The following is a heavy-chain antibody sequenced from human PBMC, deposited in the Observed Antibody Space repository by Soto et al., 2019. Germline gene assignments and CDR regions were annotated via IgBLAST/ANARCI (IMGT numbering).Heavy chain of an antibody. V-gene: IGHV3-23*01. J-gene: IGHJ3*02. CDR1: GFTVNNTA. CDR2: FSGRSTST. Sequence: EMHLLESGGGLVQPGGSLRLSCVASGFTVNNTAMTWVRQTPGGGLEWVSAFSGRSTSTHYAGSVKGRFTISKDNAKNTLYLQMNSLRAEDTAVYYCAKGIDCGADCHSYDTFDIWGQGTVVTVSS. D-gene: IGHD2-21*02. CDR3: AKGIDCGADCHSYDTFDI.